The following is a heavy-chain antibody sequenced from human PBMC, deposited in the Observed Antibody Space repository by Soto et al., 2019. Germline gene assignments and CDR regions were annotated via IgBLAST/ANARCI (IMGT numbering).Heavy chain of an antibody. CDR1: GFSFSNYW. Sequence: EARKIACTTSGFSFSNYWRAGVRQVPGEGLGCVGNIGPVDSYANYRPSFQGHVNFSADTSISTAFLHWIRLNAPASATYFCARLDSIARNWFDPWGQGTLVNVSS. J-gene: IGHJ5*02. CDR2: IGPVDSYA. D-gene: IGHD6-13*01. CDR3: ARLDSIARNWFDP. V-gene: IGHV5-10-1*01.